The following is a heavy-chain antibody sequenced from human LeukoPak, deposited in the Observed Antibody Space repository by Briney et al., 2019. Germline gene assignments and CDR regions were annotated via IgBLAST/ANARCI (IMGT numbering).Heavy chain of an antibody. Sequence: ASVKVSCKASGYTFTSYDINWVRQATGQGLEWMGWMNPNSGNTGYAQKFQGRVTITADKSTSTAYMELSSLRSEDTAVYYCARTTEAHSWQTRYYSYYMDVWGKGTTVTVSS. CDR1: GYTFTSYD. V-gene: IGHV1-8*03. CDR2: MNPNSGNT. D-gene: IGHD6-13*01. CDR3: ARTTEAHSWQTRYYSYYMDV. J-gene: IGHJ6*03.